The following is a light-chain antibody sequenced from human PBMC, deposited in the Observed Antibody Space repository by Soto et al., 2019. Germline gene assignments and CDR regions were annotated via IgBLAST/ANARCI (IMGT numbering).Light chain of an antibody. CDR2: GNS. J-gene: IGLJ1*01. CDR1: SSNIGATYD. V-gene: IGLV1-40*01. Sequence: QSVLTQPPSVSGAPGQRVTISCTGSSSNIGATYDVQWYQQLPGTAPKLLIYGNSNRPSGVPDRFSGSKSGTSASLAITGLQAEDEADYYCQSYDSTLSALYVYGTGAKVTVL. CDR3: QSYDSTLSALYV.